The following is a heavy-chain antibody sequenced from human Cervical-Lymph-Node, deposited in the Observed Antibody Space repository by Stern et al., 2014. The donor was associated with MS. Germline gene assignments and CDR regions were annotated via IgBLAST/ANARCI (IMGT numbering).Heavy chain of an antibody. J-gene: IGHJ6*02. CDR1: GYSFTSYW. CDR2: IYPGDSDT. D-gene: IGHD2-15*01. V-gene: IGHV5-51*01. CDR3: ARLLGYCSGGSCYLGYYYGMDV. Sequence: VQLVESGAEVKKPGESLKISCKGSGYSFTSYWIGWVRQMPGKGLEGMGIIYPGDSDTRYSPSFQGQVTISADKSISPAYLQWSSLKASDTAMYYCARLLGYCSGGSCYLGYYYGMDVWGQGTTVTVSS.